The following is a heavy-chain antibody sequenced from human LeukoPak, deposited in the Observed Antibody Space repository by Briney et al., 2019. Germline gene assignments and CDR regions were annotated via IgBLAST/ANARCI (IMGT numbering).Heavy chain of an antibody. V-gene: IGHV3-30-3*01. CDR3: ANYYNSGPQGDY. Sequence: GSLRLSCAASGFTFSSYAMHWVRQAPGKGLEWVAVISYDGSNKYYADAVKGRFTISRDNSKNTLYLQMNSLRAEDTAVYYCANYYNSGPQGDYWGQGTLVTVSS. CDR2: ISYDGSNK. CDR1: GFTFSSYA. J-gene: IGHJ4*02. D-gene: IGHD3-10*01.